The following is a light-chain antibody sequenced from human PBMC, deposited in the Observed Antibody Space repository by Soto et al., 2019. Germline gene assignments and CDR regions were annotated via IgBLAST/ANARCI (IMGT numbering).Light chain of an antibody. J-gene: IGLJ2*01. V-gene: IGLV2-14*01. CDR3: TSFTSASTQV. CDR2: DVS. Sequence: QSALTQPASVSGSPGQSITISCTGTSSDVGGYNYVSWYQQHPGKAPKLMIYDVSNRPSGVSNRFSGSKSGNTASLTISGLQAEEEADYSCTSFTSASTQVLGGGTKLTVL. CDR1: SSDVGGYNY.